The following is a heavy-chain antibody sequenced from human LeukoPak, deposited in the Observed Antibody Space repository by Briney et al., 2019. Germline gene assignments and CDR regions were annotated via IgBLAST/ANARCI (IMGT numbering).Heavy chain of an antibody. Sequence: PSETLSLTCTVSGGSISSYYWSWIRQPPGKGLEWIGYIYYSGSTNYNPSLKSRVTISVDTSKNQFSLKLSSVTAADTAVYYCARFTYYDILTGYSQYYFDYWGQGTLVTVSS. CDR3: ARFTYYDILTGYSQYYFDY. D-gene: IGHD3-9*01. V-gene: IGHV4-59*08. CDR1: GGSISSYY. J-gene: IGHJ4*02. CDR2: IYYSGST.